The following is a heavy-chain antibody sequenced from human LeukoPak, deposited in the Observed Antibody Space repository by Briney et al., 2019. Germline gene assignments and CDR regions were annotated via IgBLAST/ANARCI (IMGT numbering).Heavy chain of an antibody. CDR2: ISGSGGST. J-gene: IGHJ4*02. D-gene: IGHD1-26*01. CDR1: GFTFSSYA. CDR3: AKTGRGTTTFHYFDY. Sequence: GGSLRLSCAASGFTFSSYAMSWVRQAPGKGREWVSVISGSGGSTYHADSMKGRFTISRDNSRDTLHLQMNSLRAEDTAVYYCAKTGRGTTTFHYFDYWGQGTLVTVSS. V-gene: IGHV3-23*01.